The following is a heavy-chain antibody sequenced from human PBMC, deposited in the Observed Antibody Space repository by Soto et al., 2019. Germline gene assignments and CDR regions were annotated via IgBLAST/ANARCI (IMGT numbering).Heavy chain of an antibody. CDR1: GFTFSDYY. CDR3: ARGYSSSWTYNWFDP. V-gene: IGHV3-11*01. CDR2: ISSSGGTK. D-gene: IGHD6-13*01. J-gene: IGHJ5*02. Sequence: GGSLRLSCAASGFTFSDYYMTWIRQAPGKGLEWVSYISSSGGTKYHADSVKGRFTISRDNVKNSLYLQMNSLRVEDTAVYYCARGYSSSWTYNWFDPWGQGTLVTVSS.